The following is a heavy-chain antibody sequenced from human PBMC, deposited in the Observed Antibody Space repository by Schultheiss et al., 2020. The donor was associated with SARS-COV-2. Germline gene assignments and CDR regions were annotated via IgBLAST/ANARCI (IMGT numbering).Heavy chain of an antibody. CDR2: IRSKAYGGTT. CDR1: GFTFGDYA. Sequence: GGSLRLSCTASGFTFGDYAMSWFRQAPGKGLEWVGFIRSKAYGGTTEYAASVKGRFTISRDDSKSIAYLQMNSLKTEDTAVYYCTRARGSGSFIRYGMDVWGQGTTVTVSS. J-gene: IGHJ6*02. V-gene: IGHV3-49*03. CDR3: TRARGSGSFIRYGMDV. D-gene: IGHD3-10*01.